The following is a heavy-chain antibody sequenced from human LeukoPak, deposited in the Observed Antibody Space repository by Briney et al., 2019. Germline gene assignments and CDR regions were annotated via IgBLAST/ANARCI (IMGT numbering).Heavy chain of an antibody. CDR1: GRSFSGYY. CDR3: ARDYYYYYYMDV. CDR2: INHSGST. J-gene: IGHJ6*03. V-gene: IGHV4-34*01. Sequence: SGTLSLTCAVYGRSFSGYYWSWIRQPPGKGLEWIGEINHSGSTNYNPSLKSRVTISVDTSKNQFSLKLSSVTAADTAVYYCARDYYYYYYMDVWGKGTTVTVSS.